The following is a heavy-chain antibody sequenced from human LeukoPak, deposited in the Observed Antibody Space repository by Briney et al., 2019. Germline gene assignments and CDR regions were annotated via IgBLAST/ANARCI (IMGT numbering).Heavy chain of an antibody. Sequence: GGSLRLSCAASGFTFAGYAMSWVRQAPGKGLEWVSAVSGSGSHTYYADSVKGRFTISRDNSKDTLYLQMNSLRAEDTAVYYCTKDRNGYFQPFDYWGQGTLVTVSS. CDR1: GFTFAGYA. V-gene: IGHV3-23*01. CDR3: TKDRNGYFQPFDY. D-gene: IGHD5-18*01. CDR2: VSGSGSHT. J-gene: IGHJ4*02.